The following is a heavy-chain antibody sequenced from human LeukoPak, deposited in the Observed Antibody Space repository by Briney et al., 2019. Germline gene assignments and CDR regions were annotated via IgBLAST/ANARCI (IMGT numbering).Heavy chain of an antibody. J-gene: IGHJ3*02. CDR1: GFTLSSET. Sequence: GGSLRLSCAVSGFTLSSETMHWVRQAPGKGLEWVAVISYDASKKYYADSVKGRFTISRDNSKNTLYLQMNSLRAKDTAVYYCASLNLVGAKGSDDAFDIWGQGTMVTVSS. V-gene: IGHV3-30-3*01. CDR2: ISYDASKK. CDR3: ASLNLVGAKGSDDAFDI. D-gene: IGHD1-26*01.